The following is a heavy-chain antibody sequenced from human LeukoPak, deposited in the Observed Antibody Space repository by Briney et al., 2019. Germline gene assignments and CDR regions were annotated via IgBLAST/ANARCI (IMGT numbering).Heavy chain of an antibody. J-gene: IGHJ4*02. CDR1: GYTFTGYY. CDR2: INPHSGGV. D-gene: IGHD2-2*01. Sequence: ASVKVSCKPSGYTFTGYYIHWVGQAPGHGLEWRGWINPHSGGVDYAKKFQGGVTMSRDTSITTAYMELSSLRSDDTAVYYCARDVGEYCSSTNCYASHYWGQGTLVTVSS. CDR3: ARDVGEYCSSTNCYASHY. V-gene: IGHV1-2*02.